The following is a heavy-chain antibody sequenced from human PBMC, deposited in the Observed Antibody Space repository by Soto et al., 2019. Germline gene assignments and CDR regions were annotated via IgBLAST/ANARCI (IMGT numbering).Heavy chain of an antibody. Sequence: GGSLRLSCAASGFTFSSYGMHWVRQAPGKGLEWVAVISYDGINKYYADSVKGRFTISRDNSKNTLYLQMNSLRAEDTAVYYCAKLGYYGSGSYWGYYMDVWGKGTTVTVSS. CDR1: GFTFSSYG. V-gene: IGHV3-30*18. CDR2: ISYDGINK. J-gene: IGHJ6*03. D-gene: IGHD3-10*01. CDR3: AKLGYYGSGSYWGYYMDV.